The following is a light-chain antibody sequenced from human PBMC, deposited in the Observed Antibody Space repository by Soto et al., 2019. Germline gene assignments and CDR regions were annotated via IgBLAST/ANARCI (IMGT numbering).Light chain of an antibody. CDR2: DVY. J-gene: IGLJ1*01. Sequence: QSVLTQPPCVSGSPGQSIAISCTGVRTNVDGYDYVSWYQQHPGQAPQLIIYDVYNRPSGVSHRFSGSKSGDTASLTIYGLQADDETDYYSTSYTSSTPCYDFGTGTNVTVL. V-gene: IGLV2-14*03. CDR1: RTNVDGYDY. CDR3: TSYTSSTPCYD.